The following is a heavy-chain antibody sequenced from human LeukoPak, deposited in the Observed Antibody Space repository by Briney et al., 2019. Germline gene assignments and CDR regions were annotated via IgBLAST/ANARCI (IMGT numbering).Heavy chain of an antibody. Sequence: GGSLRLSCAASGFTFSSYWMSWVRQAPGKGLEWVANIKQDGSEKYYVDSVKGRFTISRDNAKNSLYLQMNSLRAEDTAVYYCATVLRYFGWPRAPKTHDAFDIWGQGTMVTVSS. CDR2: IKQDGSEK. CDR1: GFTFSSYW. D-gene: IGHD3-9*01. J-gene: IGHJ3*02. CDR3: ATVLRYFGWPRAPKTHDAFDI. V-gene: IGHV3-7*01.